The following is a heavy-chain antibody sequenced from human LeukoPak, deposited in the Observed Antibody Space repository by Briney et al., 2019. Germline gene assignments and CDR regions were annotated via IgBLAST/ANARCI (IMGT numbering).Heavy chain of an antibody. CDR3: ATDHAFDI. J-gene: IGHJ3*02. V-gene: IGHV1-69*04. CDR2: IIPILGIA. CDR1: GGTFTSYA. Sequence: SVKVSCKASGGTFTSYAISWVRQAPGQGLEWMGRIIPILGIANYAQKFQGRDTITADKSTSTAYMELSSLRSEDTAVYYCATDHAFDIWGQGTMVTVSS.